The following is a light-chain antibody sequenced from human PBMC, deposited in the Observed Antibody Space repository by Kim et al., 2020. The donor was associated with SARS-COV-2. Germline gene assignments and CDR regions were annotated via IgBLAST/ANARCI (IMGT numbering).Light chain of an antibody. CDR2: LNSDGSH. CDR1: SGHSSYA. V-gene: IGLV4-69*01. CDR3: QTWAIGKGVI. Sequence: QLVLTQSPSASASLGASVKLTCTLSSGHSSYAIAWHQQQPEKGPRYLMNLNSDGSHTKGDGIPDRFSGSSSGAERYLTISSLQSEDEADYYCQTWAIGKGVIFGGGTQLTVL. J-gene: IGLJ2*01.